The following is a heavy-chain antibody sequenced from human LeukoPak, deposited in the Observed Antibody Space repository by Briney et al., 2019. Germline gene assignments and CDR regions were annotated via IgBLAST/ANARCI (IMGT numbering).Heavy chain of an antibody. CDR2: ISSSSTI. CDR3: ARTLRGYSDY. Sequence: PGGSLRLSCAASGFTFSSYSMNWVRQAPGKGLEWVPYISSSSTIYYTDSVKGRFTISRDNVKNSLYLQMNSLRAEDTAVYYCARTLRGYSDYWGQGTLVTVSS. D-gene: IGHD2-15*01. V-gene: IGHV3-48*01. CDR1: GFTFSSYS. J-gene: IGHJ4*02.